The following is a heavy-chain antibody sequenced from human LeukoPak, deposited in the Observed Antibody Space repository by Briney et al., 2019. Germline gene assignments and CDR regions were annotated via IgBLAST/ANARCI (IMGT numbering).Heavy chain of an antibody. V-gene: IGHV3-30*18. D-gene: IGHD2-2*01. CDR1: GFTFSSYG. Sequence: GRSLRLSCAASGFTFSSYGMHWVRQAPGKGLEWVAVISYDGSNKYYADSVKGRFTISRDNSKNTLYLQMNSLRAEDTAVYYCAKRYCTSTKCYQLDYWGQGTLVTVSS. CDR3: AKRYCTSTKCYQLDY. J-gene: IGHJ4*02. CDR2: ISYDGSNK.